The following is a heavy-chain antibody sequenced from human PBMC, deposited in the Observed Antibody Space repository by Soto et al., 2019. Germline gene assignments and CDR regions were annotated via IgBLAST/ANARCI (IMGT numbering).Heavy chain of an antibody. J-gene: IGHJ6*02. V-gene: IGHV3-33*01. CDR2: IWYDGSNK. CDR3: AREGEDYGMDV. Sequence: GGSLRLSCAASGFTFSSYGMHWVRQAPGKGLEWVAVIWYDGSNKYYADSVKGRFTISRDNSKNTLYLQMNSLRAEDTAVYYCAREGEDYGMDVWGQGTTVTVSS. D-gene: IGHD3-16*01. CDR1: GFTFSSYG.